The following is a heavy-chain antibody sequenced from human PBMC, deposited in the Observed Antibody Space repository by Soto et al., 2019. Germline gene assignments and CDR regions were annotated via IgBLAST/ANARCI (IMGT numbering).Heavy chain of an antibody. CDR3: ARMYSSSSPVDY. CDR2: ISSSSSYT. V-gene: IGHV3-11*06. D-gene: IGHD6-6*01. J-gene: IGHJ4*02. CDR1: GFTFSDYY. Sequence: GWSLRLSCAASGFTFSDYYMSWIRQAPGKGLEWVSYISSSSSYTNYADSVKGRFTISRDNAKNSLYLQMNSLRAEDTAVYYCARMYSSSSPVDYWGQGNLVTVYS.